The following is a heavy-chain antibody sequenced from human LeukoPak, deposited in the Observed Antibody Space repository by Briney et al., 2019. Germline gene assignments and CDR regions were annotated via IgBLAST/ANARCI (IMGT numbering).Heavy chain of an antibody. J-gene: IGHJ4*02. CDR1: GGTFNIYA. CDR3: ARDVWFGERNFDY. CDR2: IIPIFGTA. V-gene: IGHV1-69*06. Sequence: SVKVSCKASGGTFNIYAISWVRQAPGQGLEWMGGIIPIFGTANYAQKFQGRVTITADKSTSTAYMELRSLRSDDTAVYYCARDVWFGERNFDYWGQGTLVTVSS. D-gene: IGHD3-10*01.